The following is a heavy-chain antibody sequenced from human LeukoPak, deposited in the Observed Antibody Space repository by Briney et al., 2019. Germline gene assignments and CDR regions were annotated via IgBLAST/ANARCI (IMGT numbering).Heavy chain of an antibody. J-gene: IGHJ6*02. D-gene: IGHD2-15*01. CDR1: GFTFSSYA. CDR2: ISSSSSTI. V-gene: IGHV3-48*01. CDR3: ARDYCSGGSCPPSYGMDV. Sequence: GGSLRLSCAASGFTFSSYAMNWVRQAPGKGLEWVSYISSSSSTIYYADSVKGRFTISRDNAKNSLYLQMNSLRAEDTAVYYCARDYCSGGSCPPSYGMDVWGQGTTVTVSS.